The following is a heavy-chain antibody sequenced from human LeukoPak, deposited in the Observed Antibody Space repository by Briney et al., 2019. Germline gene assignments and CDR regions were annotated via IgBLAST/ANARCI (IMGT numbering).Heavy chain of an antibody. J-gene: IGHJ4*02. D-gene: IGHD6-19*01. CDR1: GGSISNYH. CDR3: ARRDISSGWSFEY. CDR2: IHTSGST. V-gene: IGHV4-4*07. Sequence: SETLSLTCTVSGGSISNYHWSWIRQPAGKGLEWIGQIHTSGSTNYNPPLKSRVTMSIDTPENQLSLTIRSMTAADTAVYYCARRDISSGWSFEYWGQGTLVTVSS.